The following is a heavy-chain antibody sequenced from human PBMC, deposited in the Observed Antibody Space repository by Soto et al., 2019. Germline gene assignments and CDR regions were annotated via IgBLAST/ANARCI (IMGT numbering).Heavy chain of an antibody. Sequence: EVQLVESGGGLVQPGRSLRLSCAASGFTFDDYAMHWVRQAPGKGLEWVSGISRNSGSIGYADSVKGRFTISRDNAKNSLYLQMNSLRAEDMALYYCARSISYPYYFDYWGQGTLVTVSS. J-gene: IGHJ4*02. CDR1: GFTFDDYA. V-gene: IGHV3-9*03. CDR3: ARSISYPYYFDY. D-gene: IGHD2-2*02. CDR2: ISRNSGSI.